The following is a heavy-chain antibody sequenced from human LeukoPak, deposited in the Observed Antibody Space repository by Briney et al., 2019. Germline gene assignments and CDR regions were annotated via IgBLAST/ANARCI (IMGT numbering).Heavy chain of an antibody. Sequence: RGESLKISCKGSGYSFTSYWIGWVRQMPGKGLEWMGIIYPGDSDTRYSPSFQGQVTISADKSISTAYLQWSSLKASDTAMHYCARQGGSGWYAGAYYFDYWGQGTPVTVSS. V-gene: IGHV5-51*01. J-gene: IGHJ4*02. CDR1: GYSFTSYW. CDR3: ARQGGSGWYAGAYYFDY. CDR2: IYPGDSDT. D-gene: IGHD6-19*01.